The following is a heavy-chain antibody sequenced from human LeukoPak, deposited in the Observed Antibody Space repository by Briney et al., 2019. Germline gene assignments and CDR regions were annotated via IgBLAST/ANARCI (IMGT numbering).Heavy chain of an antibody. J-gene: IGHJ4*02. CDR2: IYYSGST. CDR3: ARVSGRSFGGLDY. D-gene: IGHD3-3*01. CDR1: GGSINTYY. V-gene: IGHV4-59*01. Sequence: SETLSLTCTVSGGSINTYYWSWIRQPPGKGLEWIGYIYYSGSTNYNPSLKSRVTISVDTSKNQFSLKLSSVTAADTAVYYCARVSGRSFGGLDYWGQGTLVTVSS.